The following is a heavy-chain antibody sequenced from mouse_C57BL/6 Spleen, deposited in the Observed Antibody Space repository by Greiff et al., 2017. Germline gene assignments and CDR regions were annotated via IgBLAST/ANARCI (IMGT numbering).Heavy chain of an antibody. D-gene: IGHD4-1*01. Sequence: QVQLQQPGAELVKPGASVKLSCKASGYTFTSYWMHWVKQRPGQGLEWIGMIHPNSGSTNYNEKFKSKATLTVDKSSSTAYMQLSSLTSEDSAVYYCARPLTGKAWFAYGGQGTLVTVS. V-gene: IGHV1-64*01. CDR1: GYTFTSYW. CDR2: IHPNSGST. CDR3: ARPLTGKAWFAY. J-gene: IGHJ3*01.